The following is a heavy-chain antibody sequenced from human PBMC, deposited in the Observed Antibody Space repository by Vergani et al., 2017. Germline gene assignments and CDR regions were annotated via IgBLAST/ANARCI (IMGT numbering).Heavy chain of an antibody. Sequence: EVHLLESGGGQVEAGGSLRLSCVASGFTFSNSAMSWVRQTSGKGLEWVSAISGHGDRTYYADSVKGRFTISRDNSKNTVYLQMNSLKAEDRATYYCARGESSNTSPFVGDWGQGTLVTV. CDR2: ISGHGDRT. CDR1: GFTFSNSA. D-gene: IGHD2/OR15-2a*01. V-gene: IGHV3-23*01. J-gene: IGHJ4*02. CDR3: ARGESSNTSPFVGD.